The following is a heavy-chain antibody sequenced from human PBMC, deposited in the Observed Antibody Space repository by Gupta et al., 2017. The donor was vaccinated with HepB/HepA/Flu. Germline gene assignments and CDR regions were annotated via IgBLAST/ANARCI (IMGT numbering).Heavy chain of an antibody. J-gene: IGHJ4*02. CDR2: ISWNSGSI. V-gene: IGHV3-9*01. CDR3: AKDRGATIFGVVTFDY. D-gene: IGHD3-3*01. Sequence: VRQAPGKGLEWVSGISWNSGSIGYADSVKGRFTISRDNAKNSLYLQMNSLRAEDTALYYCAKDRGATIFGVVTFDYWGQGTLVTVSS.